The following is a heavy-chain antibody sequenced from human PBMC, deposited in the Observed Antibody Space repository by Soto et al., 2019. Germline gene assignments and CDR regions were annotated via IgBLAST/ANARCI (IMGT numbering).Heavy chain of an antibody. CDR1: ACTFTSYG. V-gene: IGHV1-18*04. CDR2: ISAYNGNT. CDR3: ARDKPFLAWLVYGMDV. J-gene: IGHJ6*02. D-gene: IGHD3-3*02. Sequence: ASVKVSCKACACTFTSYGSSWGRQAPGQGLEWMGWISAYNGNTNYGRKLQGRVTMTKDTSTSTAYMEPRSLRYDEKAVYHCARDKPFLAWLVYGMDVWGQRTTVTVSS.